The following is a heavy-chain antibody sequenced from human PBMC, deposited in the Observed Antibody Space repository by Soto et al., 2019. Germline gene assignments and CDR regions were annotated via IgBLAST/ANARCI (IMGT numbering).Heavy chain of an antibody. Sequence: GGSLSLSWAAGGFNFSSYGMHWVRQAPGKGLEWVAVIWYDGSNKYYADSVKGRFTISRDNSKNTLYLQMNSLRAEDTAVYYCAREPFDYWGQGTLVTVSS. J-gene: IGHJ4*02. V-gene: IGHV3-33*01. CDR3: AREPFDY. CDR1: GFNFSSYG. CDR2: IWYDGSNK.